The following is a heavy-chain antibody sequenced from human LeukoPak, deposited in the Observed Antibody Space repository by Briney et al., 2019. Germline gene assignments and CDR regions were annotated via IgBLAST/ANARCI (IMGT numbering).Heavy chain of an antibody. Sequence: ASVKVSCKASGYTFTSYGISWVRQAPGQGLEWMGWISAYNGNTNYAQKFQGRVTMTRDTSISTAYMELSRLRSDDTAVYYCARDWPIAAGENWFDPWGQGTLVTVSS. CDR3: ARDWPIAAGENWFDP. D-gene: IGHD6-13*01. V-gene: IGHV1-18*01. CDR1: GYTFTSYG. J-gene: IGHJ5*02. CDR2: ISAYNGNT.